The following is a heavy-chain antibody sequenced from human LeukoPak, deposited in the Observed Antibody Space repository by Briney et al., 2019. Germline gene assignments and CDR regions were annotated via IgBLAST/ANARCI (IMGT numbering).Heavy chain of an antibody. D-gene: IGHD3-16*02. Sequence: GGSLRLSCAASGFTFSDYSMSWIRQAPGKGLEWVSVIYSGGSTYYADSVKGRFTISRDNSKNTLYLQMNSLRAEDTAVYYCARAELRLGELSLYYWGQGTLVTVSS. CDR1: GFTFSDYS. CDR2: IYSGGST. J-gene: IGHJ4*02. CDR3: ARAELRLGELSLYY. V-gene: IGHV3-66*01.